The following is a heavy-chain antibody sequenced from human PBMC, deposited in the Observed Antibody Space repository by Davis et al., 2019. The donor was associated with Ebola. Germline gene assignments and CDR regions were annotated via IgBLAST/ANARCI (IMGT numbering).Heavy chain of an antibody. Sequence: SETLSLTCTVSGGSIHSSYWSWIRKPPGKGLEWIGYIYYSGSTNYNPSLKSRVTISVDTSKNQFSLKLSSVTAADTAVYYCARRDGSSGWYNYYGMDVWGQGTTVTVSS. V-gene: IGHV4-59*01. J-gene: IGHJ6*02. CDR1: GGSIHSSY. D-gene: IGHD6-19*01. CDR2: IYYSGST. CDR3: ARRDGSSGWYNYYGMDV.